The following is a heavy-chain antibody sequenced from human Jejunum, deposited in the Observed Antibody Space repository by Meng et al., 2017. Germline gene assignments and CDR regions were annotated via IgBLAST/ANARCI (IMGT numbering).Heavy chain of an antibody. CDR2: ISTYNGNT. Sequence: ASVKVSCKASVYSLPTLDVSWVRQALGRGLEWMGSISTYNGNTNYAQTFQGRVTMTTDTSTNTVYMELRSLGSHDTAVYYCARGQGSSGYGIAFDLWGQGTMVTVSS. CDR1: VYSLPTLD. V-gene: IGHV1-18*01. J-gene: IGHJ3*01. CDR3: ARGQGSSGYGIAFDL. D-gene: IGHD3-22*01.